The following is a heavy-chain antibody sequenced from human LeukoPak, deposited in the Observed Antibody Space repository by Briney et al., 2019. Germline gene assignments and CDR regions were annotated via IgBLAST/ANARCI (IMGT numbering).Heavy chain of an antibody. J-gene: IGHJ4*02. Sequence: SETLSLTCTVSGGSISSYYWSWIRQPAGKGLEWIGRIYISGSTDYNPSLKSRVTMSVDTSKNQFSLRLSSVTAADTAVYYCARDLGFWSGPDYWGQGTLVTVSS. CDR1: GGSISSYY. CDR2: IYISGST. V-gene: IGHV4-4*07. CDR3: ARDLGFWSGPDY. D-gene: IGHD3-3*01.